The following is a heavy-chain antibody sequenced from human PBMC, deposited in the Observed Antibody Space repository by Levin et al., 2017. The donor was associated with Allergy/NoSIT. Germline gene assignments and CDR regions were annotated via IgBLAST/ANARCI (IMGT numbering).Heavy chain of an antibody. V-gene: IGHV3-15*01. CDR2: IKRKIDGETT. CDR3: ATGDCSGGSCHAFDI. J-gene: IGHJ3*02. CDR1: GFIFSSVW. D-gene: IGHD2-15*01. Sequence: GGSLRLSCAASGFIFSSVWMTWVRQAPGKGLEWVGRIKRKIDGETTDYAAPVKGRFTISRDDAKNTLYMQMNSLKTEDTAIYYCATGDCSGGSCHAFDIWGQGTMVTVSS.